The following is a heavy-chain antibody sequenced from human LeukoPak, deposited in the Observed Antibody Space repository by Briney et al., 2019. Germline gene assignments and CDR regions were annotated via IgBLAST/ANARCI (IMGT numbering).Heavy chain of an antibody. V-gene: IGHV3-30*18. CDR3: AKSSSGWPYNWFDP. CDR1: GFTFNLYG. J-gene: IGHJ5*02. D-gene: IGHD6-25*01. Sequence: GGSLRLSCAASGFTFNLYGMHWVRQAPGKGLEWVAVISYDGSNKYYTDSLKGRFTISRDNSKNTLYLQMSSLRAEDTAVYYCAKSSSGWPYNWFDPWGQGTLVTVSS. CDR2: ISYDGSNK.